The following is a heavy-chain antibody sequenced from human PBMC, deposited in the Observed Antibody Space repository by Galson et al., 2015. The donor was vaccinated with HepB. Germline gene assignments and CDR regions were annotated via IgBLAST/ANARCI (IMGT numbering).Heavy chain of an antibody. CDR3: ARLERYDRKITTWFDY. CDR1: GFTFSSYS. Sequence: SLRLSCAASGFTFSSYSMNWVRQAPGKGLEWVSYISSSSSTMYYADSVKSRFTISRDNAKNSLYLQMNSLRDEDTAVYYCARLERYDRKITTWFDYWGQGTLVTVSS. D-gene: IGHD3-22*01. CDR2: ISSSSSTM. J-gene: IGHJ4*02. V-gene: IGHV3-48*02.